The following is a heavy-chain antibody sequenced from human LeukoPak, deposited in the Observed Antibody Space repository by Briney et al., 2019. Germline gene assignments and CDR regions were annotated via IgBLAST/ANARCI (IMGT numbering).Heavy chain of an antibody. CDR3: ASVMVRYFDWLLFPYGMDV. Sequence: TASETLSLTCAAYGGSFSGYYWSWIRQPPGKGLEWIGEINHSGSTNYNPSLKSRVTISVDTSKNQFSLKLSSVTAADTAVYYCASVMVRYFDWLLFPYGMDVWGQGTTVTVSS. CDR1: GGSFSGYY. CDR2: INHSGST. D-gene: IGHD3-9*01. J-gene: IGHJ6*02. V-gene: IGHV4-34*01.